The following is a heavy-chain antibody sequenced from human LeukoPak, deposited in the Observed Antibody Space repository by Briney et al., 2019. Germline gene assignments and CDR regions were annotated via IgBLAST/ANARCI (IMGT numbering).Heavy chain of an antibody. CDR2: INHSGST. D-gene: IGHD5-18*01. Sequence: SETLSLTCAVYGGSFSGYYWSWIRQPPGKGLEWIGEINHSGSTNYNPSLKSRVTISVDTSKNQFSLKLSSVTAADTAVYYCATGGYSYGHNWFDPWGQGTLVTVSS. CDR3: ATGGYSYGHNWFDP. V-gene: IGHV4-34*01. J-gene: IGHJ5*02. CDR1: GGSFSGYY.